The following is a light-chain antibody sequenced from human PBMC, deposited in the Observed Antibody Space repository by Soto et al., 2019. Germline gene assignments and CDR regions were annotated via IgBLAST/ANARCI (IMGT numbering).Light chain of an antibody. J-gene: IGLJ2*01. Sequence: QSVLTQPASVSGSPGQSITISCTGTSSDVGSYNVVSWYQQHPGKAPKLMIYEVTKRPSGVSNRLSGSKSGNTASLTISGLQGEDEAEYYCCSYVGSSTLVFGGGTKLTVL. CDR1: SSDVGSYNV. V-gene: IGLV2-23*02. CDR2: EVT. CDR3: CSYVGSSTLV.